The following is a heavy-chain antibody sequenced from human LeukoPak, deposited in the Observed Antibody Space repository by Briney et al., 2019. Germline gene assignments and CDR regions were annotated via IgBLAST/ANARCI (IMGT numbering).Heavy chain of an antibody. Sequence: GASVKVSCKASGYTFTSFGISWVRQAPGQGLEWMGWISAYNGNTNYAQKLQGRVTMTTDTSTSTAYMELRSLRSDDTAVYYCAREGYSSSWYYFDYWGQGTLVTVSS. V-gene: IGHV1-18*01. CDR1: GYTFTSFG. CDR3: AREGYSSSWYYFDY. J-gene: IGHJ4*02. D-gene: IGHD6-13*01. CDR2: ISAYNGNT.